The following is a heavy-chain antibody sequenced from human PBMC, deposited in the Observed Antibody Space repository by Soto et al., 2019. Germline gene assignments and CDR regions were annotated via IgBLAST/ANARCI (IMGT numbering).Heavy chain of an antibody. Sequence: QVQLQQWGAGLLKPSETLSLTCAVYGGSFSGYYWSWIRQPPGKGLAWIGEINHSGSTNYNPSLKSRVTISVDTSKNQFSLELSSVTAADTAVYYCARAGSGKPSGVAFFDYWGQGTLVTVSS. CDR1: GGSFSGYY. V-gene: IGHV4-34*01. J-gene: IGHJ4*02. CDR2: INHSGST. D-gene: IGHD2-15*01. CDR3: ARAGSGKPSGVAFFDY.